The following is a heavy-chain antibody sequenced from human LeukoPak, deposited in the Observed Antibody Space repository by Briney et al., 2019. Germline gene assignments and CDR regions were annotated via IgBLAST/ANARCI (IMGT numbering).Heavy chain of an antibody. V-gene: IGHV1-46*01. CDR3: ARDQSEETGTTEIWFDP. D-gene: IGHD1-1*01. Sequence: ASVKVSCKASGYTFTSYYMHWVRQAPGQGLEWMGINNPSGGSTSYAQKFQGRVTMTRDTSTSTVYMELSSLRSEDTAVYYCARDQSEETGTTEIWFDPWGQGTLVTVSS. J-gene: IGHJ5*02. CDR2: NNPSGGST. CDR1: GYTFTSYY.